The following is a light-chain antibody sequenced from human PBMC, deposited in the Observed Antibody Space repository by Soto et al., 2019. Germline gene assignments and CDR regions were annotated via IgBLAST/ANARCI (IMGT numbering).Light chain of an antibody. V-gene: IGKV3-11*01. CDR2: HAS. CDR1: QSVSSN. Sequence: EIVLTQSPATLSLSPGERATLSCRASQSVSSNLAWYQQKPGQAPRLLIYHASNRATGIPARFSGRGSGTDLTLTISSLEAEDFAVYYCQQRSNWPPITFGQGTRLEI. J-gene: IGKJ5*01. CDR3: QQRSNWPPIT.